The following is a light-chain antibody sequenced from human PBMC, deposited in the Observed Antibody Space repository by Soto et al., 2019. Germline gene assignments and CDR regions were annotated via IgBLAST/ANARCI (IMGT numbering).Light chain of an antibody. CDR3: AVWDDNLNGVV. J-gene: IGLJ2*01. CDR2: YDD. V-gene: IGLV1-36*01. Sequence: QSVLTQPPSVSEAPRQRVTISCSGSRSNIGNNAVNWYQQLPGKAPKLLIYYDDLLPSGVSDRFSGSKSGTSAFLAISGLQSEDEADYYCAVWDDNLNGVVFGGGTKLTVL. CDR1: RSNIGNNA.